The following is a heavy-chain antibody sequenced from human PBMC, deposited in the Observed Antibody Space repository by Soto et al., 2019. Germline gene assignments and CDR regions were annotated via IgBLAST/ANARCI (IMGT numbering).Heavy chain of an antibody. D-gene: IGHD3-22*01. J-gene: IGHJ4*02. CDR3: ARLYTYGYYHFDH. CDR2: IYYTGTT. V-gene: IGHV4-31*03. Sequence: LSLTCTVSGGSITSADSYYWTWIRQHPGRGLEWIGYIYYTGTTHYIPSLQSRVTMSVDTSKNQISLTLTSLTPADTAVYFCARLYTYGYYHFDHWGQGTLVTVSS. CDR1: GGSITSADSYY.